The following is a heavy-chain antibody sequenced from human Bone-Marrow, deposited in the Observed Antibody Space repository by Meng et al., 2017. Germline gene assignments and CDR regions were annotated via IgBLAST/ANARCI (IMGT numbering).Heavy chain of an antibody. Sequence: ASVKVSCKASGYTFTSYYMHWVRQAPGQGLEWMGWISAYNGNTNYAQKLQGRVTMTTDTSTSTAYMERRSLRSDDTAVYYCAREAVHYDFWSGYYEATRYYFDYWGQGTLVTVSS. CDR1: GYTFTSYY. V-gene: IGHV1-18*04. CDR2: ISAYNGNT. J-gene: IGHJ4*02. CDR3: AREAVHYDFWSGYYEATRYYFDY. D-gene: IGHD3-3*01.